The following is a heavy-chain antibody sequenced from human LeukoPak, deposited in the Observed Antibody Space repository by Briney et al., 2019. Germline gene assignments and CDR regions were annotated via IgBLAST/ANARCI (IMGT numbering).Heavy chain of an antibody. D-gene: IGHD1-26*01. Sequence: GASVKVSCKASGYTFTSYGISWVRQAPGQGLEWMGWISAYNGNTNYAQKLQGRVTMTTDTSTSTAYMELRSLRSDDTAVYYCASGSASLHIDAFDMWGQGTMVTVSS. CDR1: GYTFTSYG. CDR3: ASGSASLHIDAFDM. CDR2: ISAYNGNT. V-gene: IGHV1-18*01. J-gene: IGHJ3*02.